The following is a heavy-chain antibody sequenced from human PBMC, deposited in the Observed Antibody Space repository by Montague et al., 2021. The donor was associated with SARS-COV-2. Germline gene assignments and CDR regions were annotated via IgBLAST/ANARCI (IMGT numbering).Heavy chain of an antibody. CDR1: GASISSRSYY. D-gene: IGHD3-3*01. CDR2: KYYSGST. CDR3: ATLPSIISIFGVVQGYYFDD. J-gene: IGHJ4*02. Sequence: SETLSLTCTVSGASISSRSYYWGWIRQPPGKGLEWTGFKYYSGSTYYNPTLKSRVTISVDTSKNQFSLKLSSVTAADTAVYYCATLPSIISIFGVVQGYYFDDWGQGTLVTVSS. V-gene: IGHV4-39*01.